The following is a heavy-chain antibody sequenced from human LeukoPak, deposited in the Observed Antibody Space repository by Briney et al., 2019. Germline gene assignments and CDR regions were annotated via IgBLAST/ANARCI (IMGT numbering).Heavy chain of an antibody. D-gene: IGHD2-15*01. J-gene: IGHJ4*02. CDR2: INHSGST. CDR1: GGSFSGYY. V-gene: IGHV4-34*01. CDR3: ARGPPLGYCSGGSCYPGLDY. Sequence: PSETLSLTCAVYGGSFSGYYWSWIRQPPGKGLEWIGEINHSGSTNYNPSLKSRVTISVDTSKNQFSLKLSSVTAADTAVYYCARGPPLGYCSGGSCYPGLDYWGRGTLVTVSS.